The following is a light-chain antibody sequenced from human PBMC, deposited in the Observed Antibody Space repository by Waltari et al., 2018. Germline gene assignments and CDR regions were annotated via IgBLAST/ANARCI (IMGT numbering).Light chain of an antibody. J-gene: IGKJ1*01. Sequence: ERVMTQSPATLSVSPGERATLSCRASQSVSDNLAWYQQKPGQAPRLLIYGASSRATGIPPRISGSGSVTEFTLTISTMQSEDFAVYYCQQYNKWPWTFGQGTKVEIK. V-gene: IGKV3-15*01. CDR2: GAS. CDR1: QSVSDN. CDR3: QQYNKWPWT.